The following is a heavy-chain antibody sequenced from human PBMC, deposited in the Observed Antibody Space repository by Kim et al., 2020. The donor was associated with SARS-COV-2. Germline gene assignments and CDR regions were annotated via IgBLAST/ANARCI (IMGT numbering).Heavy chain of an antibody. CDR3: ASNPGEAMVRYYGMDV. D-gene: IGHD3-10*01. CDR1: GFTFSSYS. Sequence: GGSLRLSCAASGFTFSSYSMNWVRQAPGKGLEWVSSISSSSSYIYYADSVKGRFIISRDNAKNSLYLQMNSLRAEDTAVYYCASNPGEAMVRYYGMDVWGQGTTVTVSS. V-gene: IGHV3-21*01. J-gene: IGHJ6*02. CDR2: ISSSSSYI.